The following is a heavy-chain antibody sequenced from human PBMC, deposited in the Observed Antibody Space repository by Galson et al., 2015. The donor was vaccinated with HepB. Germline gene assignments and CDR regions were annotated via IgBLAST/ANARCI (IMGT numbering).Heavy chain of an antibody. J-gene: IGHJ4*02. CDR3: TTLRLGCSSTSCYTLGNY. Sequence: SLRLSCAASGFTFSNARMSWVRQAPGKGLEWVGRIKSKTDGGTTDYAAPVKGRFTISRDDSKNTLYLQMNSLKTEDTAVYYCTTLRLGCSSTSCYTLGNYWGQGTLVTVSS. CDR2: IKSKTDGGTT. D-gene: IGHD2-2*02. CDR1: GFTFSNAR. V-gene: IGHV3-15*01.